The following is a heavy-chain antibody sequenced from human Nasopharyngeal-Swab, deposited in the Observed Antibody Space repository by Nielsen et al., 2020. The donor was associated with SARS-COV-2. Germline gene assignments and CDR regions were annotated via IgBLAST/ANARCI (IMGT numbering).Heavy chain of an antibody. V-gene: IGHV4-34*01. J-gene: IGHJ6*03. CDR3: ARQIGYCSGGSCYDYMDV. D-gene: IGHD2-15*01. CDR1: GGSFSGYY. Sequence: SETLSLTCAVYGGSFSGYYWSWIRQPPGKGLEWIGEINHSGSTNYNPSLKSRVTISVDTSKNQFSLKLSSVTAADTAVYYCARQIGYCSGGSCYDYMDVWGKGTTVTVSS. CDR2: INHSGST.